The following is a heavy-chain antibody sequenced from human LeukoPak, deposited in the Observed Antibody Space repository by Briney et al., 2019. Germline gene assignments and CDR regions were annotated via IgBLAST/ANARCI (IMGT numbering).Heavy chain of an antibody. Sequence: PGGSLRLSCAASGFTFSSYWMSWVRQAPGKGLEWVANIKQDGNEKYYVDSVKGRFTISRDNAKNSLYLRMNSLRAEDTAVYYCARVYSSSSGRALDYWGQGTLVTVSS. J-gene: IGHJ4*02. D-gene: IGHD6-6*01. CDR3: ARVYSSSSGRALDY. V-gene: IGHV3-7*01. CDR1: GFTFSSYW. CDR2: IKQDGNEK.